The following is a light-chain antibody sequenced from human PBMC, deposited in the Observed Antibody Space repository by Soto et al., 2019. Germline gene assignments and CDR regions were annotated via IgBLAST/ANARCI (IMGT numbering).Light chain of an antibody. CDR2: GAS. CDR1: QSVSNN. Sequence: IVMTQSPATLSVSPGEGATLSCRASQSVSNNLAWYQQKPGQAPRLLIYGASNRATGIPDRFSGSGSGTDFTLTISRLEPEDFAVYYCHQYGSSPSTFGQGTKVDIK. J-gene: IGKJ1*01. V-gene: IGKV3-20*01. CDR3: HQYGSSPST.